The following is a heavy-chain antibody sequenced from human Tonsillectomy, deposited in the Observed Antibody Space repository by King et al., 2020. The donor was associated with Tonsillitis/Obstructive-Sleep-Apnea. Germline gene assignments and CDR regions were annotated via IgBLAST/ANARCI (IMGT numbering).Heavy chain of an antibody. J-gene: IGHJ4*02. V-gene: IGHV1-46*01. CDR1: GYTFTSYY. Sequence: VQLVQSGAEVKKPGASVKVSCKASGYTFTSYYMHWVRQAPGQGLELMGIINPSGGSTSYAQKFQGRVTMTRDTSTSTVYMELSSLRSEDTAVYYCARRGAYCSSTSCYKFVDYWGQGTLVTVSS. CDR2: INPSGGST. D-gene: IGHD2-2*02. CDR3: ARRGAYCSSTSCYKFVDY.